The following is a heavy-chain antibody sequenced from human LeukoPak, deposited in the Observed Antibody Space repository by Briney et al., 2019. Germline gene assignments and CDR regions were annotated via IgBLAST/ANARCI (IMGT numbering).Heavy chain of an antibody. J-gene: IGHJ4*02. CDR3: ARDTYDFWSGYGQDY. Sequence: SVKVSCKASGGTFSSYAISWARQAPGQGLEWMGGIIPIFGTANYAQKFQGRVTITADESTSTAYMELSSLRSEDTAVYYCARDTYDFWSGYGQDYWGQGTLVTVSS. CDR2: IIPIFGTA. V-gene: IGHV1-69*13. D-gene: IGHD3-3*01. CDR1: GGTFSSYA.